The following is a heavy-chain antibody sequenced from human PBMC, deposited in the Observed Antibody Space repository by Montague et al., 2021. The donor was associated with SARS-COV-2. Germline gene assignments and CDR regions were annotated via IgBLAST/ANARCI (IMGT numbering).Heavy chain of an antibody. D-gene: IGHD6-25*01. CDR2: IFGSAAGT. J-gene: IGHJ2*01. CDR1: GFAFNNFA. CDR3: AKQPGAGAIVYWYFDL. Sequence: SLRLSCAASGFAFNNFAMSWVRQAPGKGLEWVSSIFGSAAGTYYADSVKGRFTISRDNSKNTLYLQMNSLKAEDTAKYYCAKQPGAGAIVYWYFDLWGRGTVVSGSS. V-gene: IGHV3-23*01.